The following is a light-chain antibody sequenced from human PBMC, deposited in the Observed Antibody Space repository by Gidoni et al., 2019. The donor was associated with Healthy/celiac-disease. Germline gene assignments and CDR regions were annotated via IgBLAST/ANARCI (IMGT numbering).Light chain of an antibody. CDR2: GSS. Sequence: EIVLTQSPGTLSLSPGERATLSCRASQSVNSSYLAWYQQKPGQAPRLLIYGSSNRVTGIPDRFSGSGSGTDFTLTISRLGPEDFAVFYCQQYGSSPITFGQXTRLEIK. V-gene: IGKV3-20*01. J-gene: IGKJ5*01. CDR3: QQYGSSPIT. CDR1: QSVNSSY.